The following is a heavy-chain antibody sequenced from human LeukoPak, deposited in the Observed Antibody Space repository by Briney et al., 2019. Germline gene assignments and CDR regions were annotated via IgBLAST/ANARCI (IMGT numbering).Heavy chain of an antibody. CDR1: GFMINNYW. Sequence: GGSLRLSCAASGFMINNYWMTWVRQAPGKGLVWVSRINSDAITTYADSVKGRFTISRDDAKNTLYLQMNSLRGEDTAVYYCATGYSLSPKGVWGQGTMVTVSS. CDR2: INSDAIT. V-gene: IGHV3-74*01. CDR3: ATGYSLSPKGV. J-gene: IGHJ3*01. D-gene: IGHD5-12*01.